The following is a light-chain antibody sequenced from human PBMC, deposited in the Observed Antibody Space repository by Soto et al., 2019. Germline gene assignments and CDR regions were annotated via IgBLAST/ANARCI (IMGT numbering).Light chain of an antibody. V-gene: IGLV2-14*01. J-gene: IGLJ2*01. CDR3: SSYTTSSTVV. CDR1: SSDVGGYNS. CDR2: DVT. Sequence: QSALTQPASVSGSPGQSITISCTGTSSDVGGYNSVSWYQQHPGKAPKLMIYDVTNRPSGVSNRFSGSKSGNTASLTISGLQAEDEADYSCSSYTTSSTVVFGGGTKLTVL.